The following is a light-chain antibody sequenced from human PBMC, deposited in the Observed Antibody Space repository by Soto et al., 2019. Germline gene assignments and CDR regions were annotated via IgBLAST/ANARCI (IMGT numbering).Light chain of an antibody. V-gene: IGKV1-39*01. J-gene: IGKJ1*01. CDR1: QNIRNF. CDR3: QQSFTTPWT. CDR2: AAS. Sequence: DIQMTQSPSSLSASVGDGVTITCRASQNIRNFLNWYRQKPGKAPQLLIYAASSLQSGVPSRFSGSGSGTDFTLTISSLQPEDFATYYCQQSFTTPWTFGQGTKVEIK.